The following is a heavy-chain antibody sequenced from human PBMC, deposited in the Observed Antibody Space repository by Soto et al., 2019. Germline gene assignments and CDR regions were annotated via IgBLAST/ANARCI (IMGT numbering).Heavy chain of an antibody. CDR3: ARVSTIFGVVIIPVAYMDV. CDR2: ISAYNGNT. V-gene: IGHV1-18*01. J-gene: IGHJ6*03. D-gene: IGHD3-3*01. Sequence: QVQLVQSGAEVKKPGASVKVSCKASGYTFTSYGISWVRQAPGQGLEWMGWISAYNGNTNYAQKLQGRVTITTDTSTSTAYMELRSLRSDDTAVYYCARVSTIFGVVIIPVAYMDVWGKGTTVTVSS. CDR1: GYTFTSYG.